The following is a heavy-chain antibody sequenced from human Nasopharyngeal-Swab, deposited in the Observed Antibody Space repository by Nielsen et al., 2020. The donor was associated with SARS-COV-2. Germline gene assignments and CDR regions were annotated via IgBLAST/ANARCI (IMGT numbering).Heavy chain of an antibody. CDR3: ARAQNGSRGIDV. D-gene: IGHD6-13*01. CDR2: INSEGTTI. J-gene: IGHJ6*02. V-gene: IGHV3-74*01. Sequence: WIRQPPGKGLVWVSRINSEGTTITYADSVKGRFTISRDNAKNTLYLQMNSLRADDTAVYHCARAQNGSRGIDVWGQGTTVTVSS.